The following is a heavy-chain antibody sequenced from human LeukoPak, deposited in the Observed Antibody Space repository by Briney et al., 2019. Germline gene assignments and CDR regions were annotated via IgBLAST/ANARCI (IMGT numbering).Heavy chain of an antibody. D-gene: IGHD1-14*01. CDR1: GGTVTSSTYF. V-gene: IGHV4-39*07. Sequence: SETLSLTCTLSGGTVTSSTYFWGWIRQPPGKGLEWIGSIFYSGATYYNPSLKSRVSMSVHTSKNQFSLKLSSVTAADTAVYYCARDGFYYHYYMDVWGEGTTVTVSS. CDR2: IFYSGAT. CDR3: ARDGFYYHYYMDV. J-gene: IGHJ6*03.